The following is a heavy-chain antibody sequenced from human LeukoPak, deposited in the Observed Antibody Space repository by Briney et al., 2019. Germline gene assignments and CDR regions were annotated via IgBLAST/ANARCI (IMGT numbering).Heavy chain of an antibody. J-gene: IGHJ4*02. CDR1: GISVSNNY. V-gene: IGHV3-74*01. CDR3: ARSAAAGPFDY. Sequence: GGSLRLSCAASGISVSNNYMAWVRQAPGKGLVWVSRLSSDGGSTNYADSVKGRFTTSRDNSKNTLYLQMNTLRTEDTAIYYCARSAAAGPFDYWGQGTLLTVSS. D-gene: IGHD6-13*01. CDR2: LSSDGGST.